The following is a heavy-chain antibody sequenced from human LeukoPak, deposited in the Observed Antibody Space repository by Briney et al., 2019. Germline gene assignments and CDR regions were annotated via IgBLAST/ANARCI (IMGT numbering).Heavy chain of an antibody. CDR2: ISGSGGST. Sequence: PGGSLRLSCAASGFTFSSYAMSWVRRAPGKGLEWVSAISGSGGSTYYADSVKGRFTISRDNSKNTLYLQMNSLRAEDTAVYYCANPAGGGKGKVYYFDYWGQGTLVTVSS. CDR3: ANPAGGGKGKVYYFDY. CDR1: GFTFSSYA. V-gene: IGHV3-23*01. D-gene: IGHD1-26*01. J-gene: IGHJ4*02.